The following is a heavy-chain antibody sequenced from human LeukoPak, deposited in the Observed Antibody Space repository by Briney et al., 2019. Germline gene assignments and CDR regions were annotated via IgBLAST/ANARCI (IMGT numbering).Heavy chain of an antibody. CDR3: AKDRGYEVVFEP. D-gene: IGHD5-12*01. V-gene: IGHV3-43*02. Sequence: GGSLRLPCAASDINFSTYNMHWVRQAPGKGLDWVGLISGDGDRTSYADSVKGPFTISRDNDKNSLYWQMNSLRIEHTALYYCAKDRGYEVVFEPWGEGTLVAVSS. CDR2: ISGDGDRT. CDR1: DINFSTYN. J-gene: IGHJ5*02.